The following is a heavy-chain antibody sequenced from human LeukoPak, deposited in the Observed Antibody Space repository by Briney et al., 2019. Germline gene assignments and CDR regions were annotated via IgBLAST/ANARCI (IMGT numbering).Heavy chain of an antibody. V-gene: IGHV1-18*01. CDR3: ARVVSCSGGSCYYYYYYYYMDV. CDR1: GYTFTSYG. J-gene: IGHJ6*03. D-gene: IGHD2-15*01. Sequence: ASVTVSCKASGYTFTSYGISWVRQAPGQGLEWMGWISAYNGNTNYAQKLQGRVTMTTDTSTSTAYMELRSLRSDDTAVYYCARVVSCSGGSCYYYYYYYYMDVWGKGTTVTVSS. CDR2: ISAYNGNT.